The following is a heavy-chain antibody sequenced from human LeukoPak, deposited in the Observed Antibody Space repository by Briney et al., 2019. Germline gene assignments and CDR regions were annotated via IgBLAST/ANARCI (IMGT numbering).Heavy chain of an antibody. V-gene: IGHV3-9*01. D-gene: IGHD1-1*01. CDR3: AKESGGTTGTTGYFDY. Sequence: GRSLRLSCAASGFTFDDYAMHWVRQAPGKGLEWVSGMRWNSGSIGYADSVKGRFTISRDNAKNSLYLQMNSLRAEDTALYYCAKESGGTTGTTGYFDYWGQGTLVTVSS. CDR1: GFTFDDYA. J-gene: IGHJ4*02. CDR2: MRWNSGSI.